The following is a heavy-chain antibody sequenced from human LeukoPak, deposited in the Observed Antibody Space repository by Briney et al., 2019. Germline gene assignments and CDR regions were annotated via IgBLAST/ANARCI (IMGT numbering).Heavy chain of an antibody. D-gene: IGHD3-3*01. CDR1: GGSISSSSYY. Sequence: KTSETLSLTCTVSGGSISSSSYYWGWIRQPPGKGLEWIGSIYYSGSTYYNPSLKSRVTISVDTSKNQFSLKLSSVTAADTAVYYCARATDFWSGYYTYTFDYWGQGTLVTVSS. CDR2: IYYSGST. J-gene: IGHJ4*02. CDR3: ARATDFWSGYYTYTFDY. V-gene: IGHV4-39*01.